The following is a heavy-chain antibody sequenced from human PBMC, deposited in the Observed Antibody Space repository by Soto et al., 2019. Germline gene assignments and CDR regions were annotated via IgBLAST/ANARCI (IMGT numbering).Heavy chain of an antibody. D-gene: IGHD5-18*01. Sequence: EVQLVESGGGLVQPGGSLRLSCAASGFTFSSYWMHWVRQAPGKGLVWVSRINSDGSSTSYADSVKGRFTISRDNAKNTLHLKMNSLRAEDTAVYYCARPDLYSCLGVGYWGQGTLVTVSS. CDR3: ARPDLYSCLGVGY. J-gene: IGHJ4*02. CDR2: INSDGSST. CDR1: GFTFSSYW. V-gene: IGHV3-74*01.